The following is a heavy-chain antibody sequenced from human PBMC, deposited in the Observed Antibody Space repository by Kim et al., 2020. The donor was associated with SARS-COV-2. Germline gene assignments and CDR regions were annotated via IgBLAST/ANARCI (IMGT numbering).Heavy chain of an antibody. V-gene: IGHV4-31*03. CDR1: GGSISSGGYY. D-gene: IGHD3-10*01. CDR3: ARGKAYYYGSGIVSWFDP. Sequence: SETLSLTCTVSGGSISSGGYYWSWIRQHPGKGLEWIGYIYYSGSTYYNPSLKSRVTISVDTSKNQFSLKLSSVTAADTAVYYCARGKAYYYGSGIVSWFDPWGQGTLVTVSS. J-gene: IGHJ5*02. CDR2: IYYSGST.